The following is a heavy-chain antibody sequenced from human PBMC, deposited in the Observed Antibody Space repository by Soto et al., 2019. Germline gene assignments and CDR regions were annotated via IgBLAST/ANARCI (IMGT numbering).Heavy chain of an antibody. CDR3: ARDQLEGNWFDP. V-gene: IGHV4-30-2*01. D-gene: IGHD1-1*01. CDR1: GGSISSGGYS. CDR2: IYHSGST. J-gene: IGHJ5*02. Sequence: PSETLSLTCAVSGGSISSGGYSWNWIRQPPGKGLEWIGYIYHSGSTLYNPSLKSRVTISVDKSKNQFSLKLSSVTAADTAVYYCARDQLEGNWFDPRGQGTLVTVSS.